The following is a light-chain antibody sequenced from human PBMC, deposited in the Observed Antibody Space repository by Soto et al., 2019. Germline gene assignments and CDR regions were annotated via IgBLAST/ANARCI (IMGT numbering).Light chain of an antibody. J-gene: IGKJ1*01. CDR2: DAS. Sequence: IVMTQYPATLSVSPGESATLSCRASQRISRNLAWYQQKPGQAPRLLIYDASNRATGIPARFSGSGSGTDFTLTISSLEPEDFAVYYCQQRSNWPWTFGQGTKVDIK. CDR1: QRISRN. V-gene: IGKV3-11*01. CDR3: QQRSNWPWT.